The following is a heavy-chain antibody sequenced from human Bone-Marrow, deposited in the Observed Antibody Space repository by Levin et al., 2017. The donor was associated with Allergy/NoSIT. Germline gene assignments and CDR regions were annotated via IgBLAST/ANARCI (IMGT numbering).Heavy chain of an antibody. CDR1: GFMFNDFW. Sequence: GESLKISCAASGFMFNDFWMHWVRQVPGKGLEWVARITTSGSNTTYADSVRGRFTISRDNARNTVHLQMGSLRPEDTALYYCVREGTFSHDSSGFGDFWGQGTLVTVSS. V-gene: IGHV3-74*01. D-gene: IGHD6-19*01. J-gene: IGHJ4*02. CDR2: ITTSGSNT. CDR3: VREGTFSHDSSGFGDF.